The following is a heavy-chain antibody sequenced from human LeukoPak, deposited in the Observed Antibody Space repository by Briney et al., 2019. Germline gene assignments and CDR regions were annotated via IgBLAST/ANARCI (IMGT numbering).Heavy chain of an antibody. CDR2: IYNSGST. D-gene: IGHD1-26*01. CDR3: ARDLILPSGGSYSFSAFDI. CDR1: GGSSSSSH. Sequence: PSETLSLTCSVSGGSSSSSHWSWVRQPPGKGLEWIGYIYNSGSTKYNPSLKSRVAISVDTSKNQFSLKLSSVTAADTAVYYCARDLILPSGGSYSFSAFDIWGQGTMVTVSS. V-gene: IGHV4-59*01. J-gene: IGHJ3*02.